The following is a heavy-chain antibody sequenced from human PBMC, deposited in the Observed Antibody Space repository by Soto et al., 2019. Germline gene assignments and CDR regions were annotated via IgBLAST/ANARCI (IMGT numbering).Heavy chain of an antibody. CDR3: ARFNSGNYYEAFDI. V-gene: IGHV4-31*03. CDR1: GGSISSGGYY. CDR2: IYYSGST. D-gene: IGHD1-26*01. J-gene: IGHJ3*02. Sequence: PSETLSLTCTVSGGSISSGGYYWSWIRQHPGKGLEWIGYIYYSGSTYYNPSLKSRVTISVDKSKNQFSLKLSSVTAADTAVYYCARFNSGNYYEAFDICGQGTMVTVSS.